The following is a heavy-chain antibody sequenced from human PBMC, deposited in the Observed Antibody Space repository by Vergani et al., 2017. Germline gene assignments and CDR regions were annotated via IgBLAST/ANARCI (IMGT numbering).Heavy chain of an antibody. Sequence: QVQLVESGGGVVQPGRSLRLSCAASGFTFSSYGMHWVRQAPGKGLEWVAVISYDGSNKYYADSVKGRFTISRDNSKNTLYLQMNSLRAADTAVYYCASDRGDGYWGQGTLVTVSS. CDR3: ASDRGDGY. D-gene: IGHD3-10*01. J-gene: IGHJ4*02. CDR1: GFTFSSYG. V-gene: IGHV3-30*03. CDR2: ISYDGSNK.